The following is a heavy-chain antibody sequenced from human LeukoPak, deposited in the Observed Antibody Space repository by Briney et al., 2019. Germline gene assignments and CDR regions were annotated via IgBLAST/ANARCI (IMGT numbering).Heavy chain of an antibody. V-gene: IGHV1-8*01. CDR3: ARDPYRLGDYYYMDV. J-gene: IGHJ6*03. CDR1: GYTFTNYD. D-gene: IGHD7-27*01. CDR2: MNPNSGNT. Sequence: ASVKVSCKASGYTFTNYDINWVRQATGQGLEWMGWMNPNSGNTGYVQKFQGRVTMISNTSTSTAYMELSSLRSEDTAVYYCARDPYRLGDYYYMDVWGKGTTVTVSS.